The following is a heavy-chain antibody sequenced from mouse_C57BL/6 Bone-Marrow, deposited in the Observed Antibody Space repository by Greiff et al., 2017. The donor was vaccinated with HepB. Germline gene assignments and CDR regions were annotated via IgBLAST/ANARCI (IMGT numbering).Heavy chain of an antibody. CDR1: GFTFSSYA. CDR3: ARDRYYGSSSAWFAY. CDR2: ISDGGSYT. Sequence: EVKLVESGGGLVKPGGSLKLSCAASGFTFSSYAMSWVRQTPEKRLEWVATISDGGSYTYYPDNVKGRFTISRDNAKNNLYLQMSHLKSEDTAMYYCARDRYYGSSSAWFAYWGQGTLVTVSA. V-gene: IGHV5-4*01. J-gene: IGHJ3*01. D-gene: IGHD1-1*01.